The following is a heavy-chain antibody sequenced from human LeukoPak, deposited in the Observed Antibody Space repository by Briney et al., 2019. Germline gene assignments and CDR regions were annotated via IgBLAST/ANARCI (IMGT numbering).Heavy chain of an antibody. V-gene: IGHV3-21*01. D-gene: IGHD3-22*01. J-gene: IGHJ4*02. CDR3: ARIDYYDSSGYVYYFDY. CDR2: ISSSSSYI. Sequence: GRSLRLSCAASGFTFSSYSMNWVRQAPGKGLEWVSSISSSSSYIYYADSVKGRFTISRDNAKNSLYLQMNSLRAEDTAVYYCARIDYYDSSGYVYYFDYWGQGTLVTVSS. CDR1: GFTFSSYS.